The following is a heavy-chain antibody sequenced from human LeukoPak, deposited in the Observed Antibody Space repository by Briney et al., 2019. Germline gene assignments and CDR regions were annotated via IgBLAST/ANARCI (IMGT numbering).Heavy chain of an antibody. CDR2: IKQDRSEK. CDR3: ARASYYYESSNYRTYFDY. J-gene: IGHJ4*02. CDR1: GFTFSSYA. V-gene: IGHV3-7*01. D-gene: IGHD3-22*01. Sequence: GGSLRLSCAASGFTFSSYAVSWVRQAPGKGLEWVANIKQDRSEKYYVDSVKGRFTISRDNAKNSLFLQMNSLRAEDTAVYYCARASYYYESSNYRTYFDYWGQGTLVTVSS.